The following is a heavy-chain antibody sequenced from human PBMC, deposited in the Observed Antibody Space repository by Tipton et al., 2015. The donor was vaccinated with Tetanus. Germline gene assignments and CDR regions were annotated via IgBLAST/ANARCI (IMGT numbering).Heavy chain of an antibody. CDR3: VRGRGLGAYSFGFEY. CDR2: IYQTDST. J-gene: IGHJ4*02. D-gene: IGHD5-12*01. Sequence: TLSLTCTVSGASLRGGDYHWSWIRQPPGQGLEWLGYIYQTDSTYYNPSVRSRLTLSLQRSKNQVSLKLSSVTAADTAVYYCVRGRGLGAYSFGFEYWGQGALVTVSS. V-gene: IGHV4-30-2*01. CDR1: GASLRGGDYH.